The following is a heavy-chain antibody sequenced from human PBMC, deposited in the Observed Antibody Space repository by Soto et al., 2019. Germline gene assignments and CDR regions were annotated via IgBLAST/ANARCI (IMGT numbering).Heavy chain of an antibody. CDR3: ARTLERFLEWLSPRYYGMDV. Sequence: QVQLVESGGGVVQPGRSLRLSCAASGFTFSSYAMHWVRQAPGKGLEWVAVISYDGSNKYYADSVKGRFTISRDNSKNTLYLQMNSLRAEDTAVYYCARTLERFLEWLSPRYYGMDVWGQGTTVTVSS. CDR1: GFTFSSYA. CDR2: ISYDGSNK. D-gene: IGHD3-3*01. V-gene: IGHV3-30-3*01. J-gene: IGHJ6*02.